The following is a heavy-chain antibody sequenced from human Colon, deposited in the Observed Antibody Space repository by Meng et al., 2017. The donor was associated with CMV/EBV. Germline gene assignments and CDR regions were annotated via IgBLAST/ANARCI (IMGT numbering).Heavy chain of an antibody. Sequence: GSLRLSCSVSGGSISNYYWNWIRQTPGQGLEWIGYFDYSGNTNYNPSLKSRVTISVDSSRIQFFLNLTSVTAADTAVYYCASRDPLRLGAFDYWGQGTLVTVSS. J-gene: IGHJ4*02. CDR3: ASRDPLRLGAFDY. CDR1: GGSISNYY. D-gene: IGHD3-10*01. V-gene: IGHV4-59*01. CDR2: FDYSGNT.